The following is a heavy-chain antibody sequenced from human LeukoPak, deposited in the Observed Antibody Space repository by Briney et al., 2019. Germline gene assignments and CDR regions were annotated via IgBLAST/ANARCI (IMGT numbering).Heavy chain of an antibody. CDR2: MNPHNT. CDR3: AREGNRSSDSSASYPLDY. CDR1: GYTFSSND. V-gene: IGHV1-8*01. J-gene: IGHJ4*02. Sequence: ASVKVSCKASGYTFSSNDINWVRQATGQGLEWMGWMNPHNTGYAQKFQGRATITRNSSISTAYMELSSLRAEDTAVYYCAREGNRSSDSSASYPLDYWGQGTLVTVSS. D-gene: IGHD1-26*01.